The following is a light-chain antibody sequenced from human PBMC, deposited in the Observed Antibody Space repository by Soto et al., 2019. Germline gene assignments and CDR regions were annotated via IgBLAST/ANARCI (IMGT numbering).Light chain of an antibody. CDR2: GAS. CDR1: QSVSSSY. V-gene: IGKV3-20*01. J-gene: IGKJ1*01. Sequence: EIVLTQSPGTLSLSPGERATLSCRASQSVSSSYLAWYQQKPGQAPRLLIYGASSRATGIPDRFSGSGSGTDFTLTISRLEPEDFAVCYCQQFSSLRTFGQGTKVEIK. CDR3: QQFSSLRT.